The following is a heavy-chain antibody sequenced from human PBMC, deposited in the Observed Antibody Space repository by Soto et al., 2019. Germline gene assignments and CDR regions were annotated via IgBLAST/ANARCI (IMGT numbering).Heavy chain of an antibody. CDR1: GFTFSSYS. CDR3: ARGRDGYNFPY. CDR2: ISSSSSYI. J-gene: IGHJ4*02. V-gene: IGHV3-21*01. D-gene: IGHD5-12*01. Sequence: EVQLVESGGGLVKPGGSLRLSCAASGFTFSSYSMNWVRQAPGKGLEWVSSISSSSSYIYYADSVKGRFTISRDNAKNSLYLKMNSLRAEDTAVYYCARGRDGYNFPYWGQGTLVTVSS.